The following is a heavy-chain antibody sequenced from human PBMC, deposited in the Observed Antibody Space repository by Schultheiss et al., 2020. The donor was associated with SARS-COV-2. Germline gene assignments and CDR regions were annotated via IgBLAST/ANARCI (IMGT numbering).Heavy chain of an antibody. CDR2: ISGSGGST. J-gene: IGHJ4*02. V-gene: IGHV3-23*01. D-gene: IGHD3-10*01. Sequence: GGSLRLSCAASGFTFSSYAMSWVRQAPGKGLEWVSAISGSGGSTYYADSVKGRFTISRDNSKNTLYLQMNSLRAEDTAVYYCAKARPRSNGDRYYFDYWGQGTLVTVSS. CDR1: GFTFSSYA. CDR3: AKARPRSNGDRYYFDY.